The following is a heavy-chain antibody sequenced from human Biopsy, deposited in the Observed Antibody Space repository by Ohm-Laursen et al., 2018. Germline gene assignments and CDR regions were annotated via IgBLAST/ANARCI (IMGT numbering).Heavy chain of an antibody. D-gene: IGHD4-23*01. CDR3: ARGSNDFGGLYFPR. CDR2: ISCTGYT. J-gene: IGHJ4*02. Sequence: SDTLSLTCTVSGGSLSSYYWSWIRQPPGKGLEWIGHISCTGYTSYNASLKSRVTISVDTSRNHFSLRLSSLTAADTAVYYCARGSNDFGGLYFPRWGQGTLLTVSS. V-gene: IGHV4-59*07. CDR1: GGSLSSYY.